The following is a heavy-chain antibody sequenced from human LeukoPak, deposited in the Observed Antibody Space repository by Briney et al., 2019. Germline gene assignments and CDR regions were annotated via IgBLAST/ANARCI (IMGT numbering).Heavy chain of an antibody. Sequence: GGSLRLSCATSGFXFSDYYISWIRQAPGKGLEWVSYISSSSTYTKYADSVKGRFTIFRDNAKNSLFLQMNSLRAEDTAVYYCARAGGGSASYFAYWGQGALVTVSS. CDR2: ISSSSTYT. CDR1: GFXFSDYY. V-gene: IGHV3-11*05. CDR3: ARAGGGSASYFAY. D-gene: IGHD6-19*01. J-gene: IGHJ4*02.